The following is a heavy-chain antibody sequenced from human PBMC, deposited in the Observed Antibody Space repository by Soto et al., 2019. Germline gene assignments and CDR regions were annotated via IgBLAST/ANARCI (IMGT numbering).Heavy chain of an antibody. CDR2: ISYDGNNK. Sequence: PGGSLRLSCAASGFTFSTYGMHWVRQAPGKGLEWVAVISYDGNNKYYADSVKGRFTISRDNSKNTLYVQMNSLRAEDTAVYYCAKGSRDGYNSNWFDPWGQGTLVTVSS. CDR3: AKGSRDGYNSNWFDP. J-gene: IGHJ5*02. V-gene: IGHV3-30*18. D-gene: IGHD5-12*01. CDR1: GFTFSTYG.